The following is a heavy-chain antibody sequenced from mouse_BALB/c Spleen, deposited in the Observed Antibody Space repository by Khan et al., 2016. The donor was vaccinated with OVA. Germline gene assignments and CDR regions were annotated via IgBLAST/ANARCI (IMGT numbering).Heavy chain of an antibody. V-gene: IGHV3-2*02. J-gene: IGHJ3*01. CDR2: ISYIGST. D-gene: IGHD4-1*01. CDR1: GYSITSDYA. Sequence: EVQLQESGPGLVKPSQSLSLTCTVTGYSITSDYAWNWIRQFPGNKLEWMGYISYIGSTSHNPSLKSRISITRDTSKNQFFLQLNSVTTEDTATYYCARLGPGFAYWGQGTLVTVSA. CDR3: ARLGPGFAY.